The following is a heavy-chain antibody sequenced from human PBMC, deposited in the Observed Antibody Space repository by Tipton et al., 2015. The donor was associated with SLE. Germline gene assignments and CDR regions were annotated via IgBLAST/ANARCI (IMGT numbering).Heavy chain of an antibody. D-gene: IGHD3-3*01. CDR2: IYHSGTT. Sequence: TLSLTCTVSGYSINNGFYWGWIRQPPGKGLEWIGIIYHSGTTYYNPSLKSRVTISVDTSKNQFSLRLSSVTAADTAMYYCARDLYDLWSGYTPSGAMDVWGEGTTVTVAS. V-gene: IGHV4-38-2*02. CDR3: ARDLYDLWSGYTPSGAMDV. J-gene: IGHJ6*03. CDR1: GYSINNGFY.